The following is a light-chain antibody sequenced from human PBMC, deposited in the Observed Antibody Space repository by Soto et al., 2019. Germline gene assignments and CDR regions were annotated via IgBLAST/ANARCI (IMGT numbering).Light chain of an antibody. CDR3: SSYTGSTNYV. Sequence: QSALTQPASVSGSPGQSITISCTGTSSDVGIYNYVSRYQQHPGKAPKLMIYQVTNRPSGVSNRFSGSKSGNTASLTISGLQAEDEADYYCSSYTGSTNYVFGTGTKVTVL. J-gene: IGLJ1*01. CDR1: SSDVGIYNY. CDR2: QVT. V-gene: IGLV2-14*01.